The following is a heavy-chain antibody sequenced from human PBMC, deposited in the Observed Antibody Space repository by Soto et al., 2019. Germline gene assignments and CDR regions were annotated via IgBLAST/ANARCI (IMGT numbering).Heavy chain of an antibody. CDR3: ARRDSHGYFRYFDN. D-gene: IGHD4-17*01. V-gene: IGHV1-69*06. CDR1: GGTFSSYP. CDR2: TNGNLGTG. J-gene: IGHJ4*02. Sequence: QVQLVQSGAEVKRPGSSVKVSCKASGGTFSSYPISWVRQAPGQGLEWMGGTNGNLGTGNYAQKFRGRLTITTDITTTTASMALRSLTSEDTAVYYCARRDSHGYFRYFDNWGQGTLVTVSS.